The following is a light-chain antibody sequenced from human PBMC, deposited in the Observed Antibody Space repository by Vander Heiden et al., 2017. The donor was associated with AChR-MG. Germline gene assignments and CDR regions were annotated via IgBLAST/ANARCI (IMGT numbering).Light chain of an antibody. CDR3: QQRSNGPSALT. V-gene: IGKV3-11*01. Sequence: EIVLTQSSATLSLSPGETATLSCRASQSVSSYLAWYQQKPGHAPMLLIYDGSNRATVIPARFSGSGDGTDFTLTISSLVPEDFAVYYCQQRSNGPSALTFGGWTKVEIK. CDR1: QSVSSY. J-gene: IGKJ4*01. CDR2: DGS.